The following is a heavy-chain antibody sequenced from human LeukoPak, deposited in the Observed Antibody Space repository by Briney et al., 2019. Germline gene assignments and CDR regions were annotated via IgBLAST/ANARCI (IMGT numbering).Heavy chain of an antibody. CDR3: AKDSYVSGRPLHTFDV. CDR2: IDSSGSTI. V-gene: IGHV3-48*03. CDR1: GFTLSSFE. D-gene: IGHD3-10*01. Sequence: PGGSLRLSCAASGFTLSSFEMNWVRQAPGRGLECILHIDSSGSTIYYADSVKGRFTISRDTAKNSLYLQMNSLRVEDTAIYYCAKDSYVSGRPLHTFDVWGQGTMVTVSS. J-gene: IGHJ3*01.